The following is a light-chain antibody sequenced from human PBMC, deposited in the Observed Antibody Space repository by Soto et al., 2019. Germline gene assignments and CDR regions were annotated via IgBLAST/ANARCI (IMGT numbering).Light chain of an antibody. Sequence: DIVMTQSPDSLAVSLGERATINCKSSQSVLYSSNNKNYLNWYQQKPGQPPKLLIYWASTRESGVPDRFSGSGSGTDFTLTISSLQAEDVAVYFCQHYYSSPYAFGQGTKLEIK. V-gene: IGKV4-1*01. CDR1: QSVLYSSNNKNY. J-gene: IGKJ2*01. CDR3: QHYYSSPYA. CDR2: WAS.